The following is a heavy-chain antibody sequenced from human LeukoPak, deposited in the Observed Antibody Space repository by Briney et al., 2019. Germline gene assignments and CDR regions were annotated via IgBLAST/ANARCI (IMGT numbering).Heavy chain of an antibody. Sequence: GASVKVSCKASGYTFTSYTISWVRQAPGQGLEWMGWISAYNGNTNYAQKLQGRVTMTTDTSTSTAYMELRSLRSDDTAVYYCARGVWNYPADGDSYYFDYWGQGTLVTVSS. CDR2: ISAYNGNT. J-gene: IGHJ4*02. V-gene: IGHV1-18*01. CDR1: GYTFTSYT. CDR3: ARGVWNYPADGDSYYFDY. D-gene: IGHD1-7*01.